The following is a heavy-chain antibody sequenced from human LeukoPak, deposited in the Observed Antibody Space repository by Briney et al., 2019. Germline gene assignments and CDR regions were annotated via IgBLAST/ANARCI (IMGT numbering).Heavy chain of an antibody. CDR1: GFTFDDYG. D-gene: IGHD5-18*01. Sequence: GGSLRLSCAASGFTFDDYGMSWVRQAPGKGLEWVSGINWNGGSTGYADSVKGRFTISRDNAKNSLYLQMNSLRAEDTALYYCARAGVGADTAMELGYWGQGTLVTVSS. CDR2: INWNGGST. CDR3: ARAGVGADTAMELGY. V-gene: IGHV3-20*04. J-gene: IGHJ4*02.